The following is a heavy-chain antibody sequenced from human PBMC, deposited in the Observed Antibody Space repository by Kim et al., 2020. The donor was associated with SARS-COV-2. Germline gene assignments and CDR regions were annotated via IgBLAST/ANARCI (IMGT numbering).Heavy chain of an antibody. CDR1: GFTFSNYW. Sequence: GGSLRLSCAASGFTFSNYWMSWVRQAPGKGLEWVANIKQDGSEKYYEDSVKGRFTTSKDNAKNSLDLQMNSLRAEATAVYYCARAESGNGPSGIVYM. V-gene: IGHV3-7*03. D-gene: IGHD3-3*01. CDR3: ARAESGNGPSGIVYM. J-gene: IGHJ6*03. CDR2: IKQDGSEK.